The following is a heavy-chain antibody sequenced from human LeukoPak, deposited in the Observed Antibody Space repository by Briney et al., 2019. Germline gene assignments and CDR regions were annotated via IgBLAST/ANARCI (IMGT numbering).Heavy chain of an antibody. CDR2: INHSGST. D-gene: IGHD1-7*01. CDR3: ARGRSWNYYY. J-gene: IGHJ4*02. CDR1: GGSFSGYY. V-gene: IGHV4-34*01. Sequence: TSETLSRTCAVYGGSFSGYYWSWIRQPPGKGLEWIGEINHSGSTNYNPSLKSRVTISVDTSKNQFSLKLSSVTAADTAVYYCARGRSWNYYYWGQGTLVTVSS.